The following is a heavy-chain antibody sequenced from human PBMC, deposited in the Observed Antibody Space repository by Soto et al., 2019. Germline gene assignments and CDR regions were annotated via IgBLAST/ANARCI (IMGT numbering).Heavy chain of an antibody. CDR3: ERDTDSSGYYPPWFDP. CDR1: GFTFSSYA. CDR2: ISYDGSNK. J-gene: IGHJ5*02. V-gene: IGHV3-30-3*01. Sequence: PGGSLRLSCAASGFTFSSYAMHWVRQAPGKGLEWVAVISYDGSNKYYADSVKGRFTISRDNSKNTLYLQMNSLRAEDTDVYYCERDTDSSGYYPPWFDPWGQGTLV. D-gene: IGHD3-22*01.